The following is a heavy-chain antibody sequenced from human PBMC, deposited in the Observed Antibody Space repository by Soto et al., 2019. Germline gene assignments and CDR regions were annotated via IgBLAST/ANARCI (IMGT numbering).Heavy chain of an antibody. CDR2: IWPDDSDT. J-gene: IGHJ4*02. CDR1: GYTFTNFW. Sequence: GESLKISCEASGYTFTNFWIGWVRQMPGKGLEWIGIIWPDDSDTRYSPSFEGQVTISADMSVTTTYLQWTSLKASDTAIYYCARHTNGYNPLDYWGQGTLVTVS. CDR3: ARHTNGYNPLDY. V-gene: IGHV5-51*01. D-gene: IGHD5-18*01.